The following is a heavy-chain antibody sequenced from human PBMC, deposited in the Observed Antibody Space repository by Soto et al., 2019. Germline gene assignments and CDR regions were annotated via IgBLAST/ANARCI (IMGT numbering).Heavy chain of an antibody. CDR3: ARGHDYYDSPLDI. J-gene: IGHJ3*02. CDR2: IYYSGST. V-gene: IGHV4-31*03. CDR1: GGSISSGGYY. Sequence: TLSLTCTVSGGSISSGGYYWSWIRQHPGKGLEWIGYIYYSGSTYYNPSLKSRVTISVDTSKNQFSLKLSSVTAADTAVYYCARGHDYYDSPLDIWGQGTMVTVS. D-gene: IGHD3-22*01.